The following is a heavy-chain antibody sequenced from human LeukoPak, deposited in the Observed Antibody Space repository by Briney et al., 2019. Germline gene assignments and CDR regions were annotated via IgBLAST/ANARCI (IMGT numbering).Heavy chain of an antibody. D-gene: IGHD3-16*01. CDR2: IYYSGST. CDR1: GGSISSYY. V-gene: IGHV4-59*01. Sequence: SETLSLTCTVSGGSISSYYWSWIRQPPEKGLEWIGYIYYSGSTNFNPSLKNRVTISLDTSKSQFSLRLTSVTAADTAVYYCASLGGLGSWNFGYWGQGTLVTVPS. CDR3: ASLGGLGSWNFGY. J-gene: IGHJ4*02.